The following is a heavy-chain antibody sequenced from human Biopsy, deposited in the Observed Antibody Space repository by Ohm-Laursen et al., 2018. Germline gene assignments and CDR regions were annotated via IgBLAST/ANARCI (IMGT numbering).Heavy chain of an antibody. Sequence: ASVKVSCKASGYTLTGYAMHWVRQAPGEGLEWIGLINPNTGATTYAQKFQGRVTMTRDTSISIAYMELSSLRSDDTAVYYCARDRWPHVTLLGLVVFDFWGQGTLVIVSS. CDR3: ARDRWPHVTLLGLVVFDF. V-gene: IGHV1-2*02. CDR2: INPNTGAT. CDR1: GYTLTGYA. J-gene: IGHJ4*02. D-gene: IGHD3-3*01.